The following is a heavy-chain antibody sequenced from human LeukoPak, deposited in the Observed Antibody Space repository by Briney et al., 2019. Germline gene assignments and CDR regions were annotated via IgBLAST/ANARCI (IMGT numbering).Heavy chain of an antibody. J-gene: IGHJ5*02. D-gene: IGHD6-6*01. V-gene: IGHV3-33*01. CDR3: ARERSSSSGFGFDP. CDR1: GISFSSHG. CDR2: IWYDGSNK. Sequence: PGGSLRLSCAASGISFSSHGMHWVRQAPGKGLEWVAVIWYDGSNKYYADSVKGRFTISRDNSKNTLYLQMNSLRAEDTAVYYCARERSSSSGFGFDPWGQGTLVTVSS.